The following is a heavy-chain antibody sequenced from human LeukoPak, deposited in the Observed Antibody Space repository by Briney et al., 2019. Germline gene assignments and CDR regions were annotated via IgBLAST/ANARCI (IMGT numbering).Heavy chain of an antibody. CDR2: IYSGGPT. J-gene: IGHJ4*02. D-gene: IGHD3-9*01. CDR3: TRGVLAGNYFDY. Sequence: PGGSMRLSSAASGFSVSATYMSWDRQAPGKGLEWVSVIYSGGPTYYADSVKGRFTISRHSSKNTLYLQMNSLRAEDTAVYYCTRGVLAGNYFDYWGQGTLVTVSS. V-gene: IGHV3-53*04. CDR1: GFSVSATY.